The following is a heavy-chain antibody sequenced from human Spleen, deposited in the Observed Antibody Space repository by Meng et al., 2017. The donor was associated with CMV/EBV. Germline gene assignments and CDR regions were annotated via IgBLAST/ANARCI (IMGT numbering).Heavy chain of an antibody. D-gene: IGHD5-24*01. V-gene: IGHV3-48*03. J-gene: IGHJ4*02. CDR2: ISSGGSTI. Sequence: GESLKISCAASGFSFRFYEMNWVRQAPGKGLEWVSYISSGGSTIYYADSVKGQFTISRDNAKNSLYLQMNSLRAGDTALYYCARENRGDGYNSGGYFDYWGQGTLVTVSS. CDR3: ARENRGDGYNSGGYFDY. CDR1: GFSFRFYE.